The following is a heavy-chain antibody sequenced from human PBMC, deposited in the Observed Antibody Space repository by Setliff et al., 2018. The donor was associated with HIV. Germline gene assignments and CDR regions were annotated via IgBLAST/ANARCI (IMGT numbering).Heavy chain of an antibody. CDR2: IYHSGST. CDR1: GFSISSGYY. J-gene: IGHJ4*02. D-gene: IGHD6-13*01. CDR3: ARDGGRTGYSSSSDQ. V-gene: IGHV4-38-2*02. Sequence: SETLSLTCAVSGFSISSGYYWGWIRQPPGKGLEWIGTIYHSGSTYYSASLMSRVTISVDTSKNQISLKLNSVTAAETAVYYCARDGGRTGYSSSSDQWGQGSLVTVSS.